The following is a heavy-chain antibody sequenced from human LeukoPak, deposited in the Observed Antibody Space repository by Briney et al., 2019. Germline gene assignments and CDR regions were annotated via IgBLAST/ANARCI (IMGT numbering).Heavy chain of an antibody. CDR2: ISFDGSDK. J-gene: IGHJ4*02. CDR3: AKQREGTTWSPDY. V-gene: IGHV3-30*18. D-gene: IGHD6-13*01. CDR1: GFTFSNYG. Sequence: GGSLRLSCAASGFTFSNYGMHWVRQAPGKGLEWVTVISFDGSDKYYADSVKGRSTISRDNSRNTLYLQMNSLRPEDTAVYYCAKQREGTTWSPDYWGRGSLVTVSS.